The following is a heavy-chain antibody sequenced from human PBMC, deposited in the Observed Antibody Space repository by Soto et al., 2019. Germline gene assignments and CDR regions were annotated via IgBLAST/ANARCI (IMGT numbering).Heavy chain of an antibody. CDR1: GGSVSSGSFY. CDR2: FYNSGST. D-gene: IGHD3-10*01. Sequence: SETLSLTCTVSGGSVSSGSFYWSWIRQPPGKGLEWIGYFYNSGSTNYNPSLKSRVTISVDTSKNQISLKLSSVTAADTAVYYCARGESDYYYAMDVWGQGTTVTVS. J-gene: IGHJ6*02. CDR3: ARGESDYYYAMDV. V-gene: IGHV4-61*01.